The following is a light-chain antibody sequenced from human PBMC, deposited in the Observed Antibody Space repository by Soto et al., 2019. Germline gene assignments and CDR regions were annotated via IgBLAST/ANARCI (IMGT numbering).Light chain of an antibody. CDR1: QTVSGRF. CDR3: QQYATSPLT. CDR2: GAL. Sequence: EIVLTQSPGTLSLSPGERATLSCRASQTVSGRFLAWYQQKPGQAPRLLIYGALSRATGIPDRFSGSGSGTDFTLTISRLEPEDFALYYCQQYATSPLTFGGGTKV. J-gene: IGKJ4*01. V-gene: IGKV3-20*01.